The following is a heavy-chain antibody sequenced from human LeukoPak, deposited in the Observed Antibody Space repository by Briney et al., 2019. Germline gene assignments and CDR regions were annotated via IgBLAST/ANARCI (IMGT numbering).Heavy chain of an antibody. Sequence: ASVTVSCKASGYSFTSYDINWVRQAPGQGLEWMGGMNPNGGNTGYAQNFQGRVTITRNTSISTAYTELSSLTSEDTAVYYCARLYYYASSGYDALDIWGQGTMVTVSS. D-gene: IGHD3-22*01. J-gene: IGHJ3*02. V-gene: IGHV1-8*03. CDR1: GYSFTSYD. CDR2: MNPNGGNT. CDR3: ARLYYYASSGYDALDI.